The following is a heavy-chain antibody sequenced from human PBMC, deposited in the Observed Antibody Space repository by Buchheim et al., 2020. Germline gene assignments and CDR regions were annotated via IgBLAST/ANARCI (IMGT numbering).Heavy chain of an antibody. J-gene: IGHJ4*02. D-gene: IGHD3-3*01. Sequence: QVQLLESGGGVVQPGRSLRLSCEASQFTFDSYGMHWVRQAPGKGLEWVAVIWYDGSEKYYADSVKGRFNISRDNSNNTLYLQMNSMRVEDTAVYYCARDWRPITIFGVVSSHWGQGTL. V-gene: IGHV3-33*01. CDR2: IWYDGSEK. CDR1: QFTFDSYG. CDR3: ARDWRPITIFGVVSSH.